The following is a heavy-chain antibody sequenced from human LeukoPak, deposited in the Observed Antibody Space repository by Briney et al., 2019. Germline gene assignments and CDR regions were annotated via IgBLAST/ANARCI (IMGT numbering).Heavy chain of an antibody. CDR1: GYTFTSYY. CDR3: ARVGVDLEYCSGGSCYSNYYYYGMDV. Sequence: ASVKVSCKASGYTFTSYYMHWVRQAPGQGLEWMGIINPSGGSISYAQKFQGRVTMTRDTSTSTVYMELSSLRSEDTAVYYCARVGVDLEYCSGGSCYSNYYYYGMDVWGQGTTVTVSS. J-gene: IGHJ6*02. D-gene: IGHD2-15*01. V-gene: IGHV1-46*01. CDR2: INPSGGSI.